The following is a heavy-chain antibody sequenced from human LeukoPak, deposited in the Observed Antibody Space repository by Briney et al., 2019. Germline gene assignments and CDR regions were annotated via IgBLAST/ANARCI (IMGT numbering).Heavy chain of an antibody. D-gene: IGHD3-16*01. CDR1: GFTFSSYA. V-gene: IGHV3-23*01. Sequence: GGSLRLSCAASGFTFSSYAMSWVRQAPGKGLEWVAGISGSGGSTNYADSVKGRFTISRDNPKNTLYLQMNRLRAEDTAVYFCAKRGIVIRVILVGLHKEAYYFDSWGQGALVTVSS. J-gene: IGHJ4*02. CDR3: AKRGIVIRVILVGLHKEAYYFDS. CDR2: ISGSGGST.